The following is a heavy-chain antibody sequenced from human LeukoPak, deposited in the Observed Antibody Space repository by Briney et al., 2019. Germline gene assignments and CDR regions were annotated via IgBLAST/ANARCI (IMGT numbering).Heavy chain of an antibody. CDR2: INPNSGGT. J-gene: IGHJ4*02. CDR3: ARDEGRSFGY. D-gene: IGHD3-10*01. Sequence: ASVKVSCKAPGYTFTGYYIHWVRQAPGQGLEWMGWINPNSGGTNYAQKFQGRVTMTRDTSISTAYMEPSGLRSDDTAVYYCARDEGRSFGYWGQGTLVTVSS. V-gene: IGHV1-2*02. CDR1: GYTFTGYY.